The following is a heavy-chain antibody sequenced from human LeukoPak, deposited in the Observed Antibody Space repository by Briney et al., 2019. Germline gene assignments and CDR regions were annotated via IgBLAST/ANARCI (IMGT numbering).Heavy chain of an antibody. J-gene: IGHJ4*02. CDR1: GFIFSHYA. CDR2: VSYDGTNK. V-gene: IGHV3-30*04. CDR3: ARDRGRGGYVYGPFDY. Sequence: GGSLRLSCAASGFIFSHYAMHWVRLAPGKGLEWVAVVSYDGTNKYYADSVKGRFTITRDDDRNSLYLEMSSLRAEDTAVYFCARDRGRGGYVYGPFDYWGQGTLVTVSA. D-gene: IGHD5-12*01.